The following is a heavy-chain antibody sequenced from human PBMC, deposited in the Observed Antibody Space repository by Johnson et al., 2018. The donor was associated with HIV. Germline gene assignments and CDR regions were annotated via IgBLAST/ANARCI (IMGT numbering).Heavy chain of an antibody. J-gene: IGHJ3*02. CDR3: ARVSTMIVVARNDAFDI. Sequence: QVQLVESGGGLIQPGGSLRLSCAASGFTFSSYAMHWVRQAPGKGLEWVAVISYDGSNKYYADSVKGRFTISRDNGKNSLYLQMNSLRAEYTALYYCARVSTMIVVARNDAFDIWGQGTMVTVSS. D-gene: IGHD3-22*01. CDR1: GFTFSSYA. CDR2: ISYDGSNK. V-gene: IGHV3-30-3*01.